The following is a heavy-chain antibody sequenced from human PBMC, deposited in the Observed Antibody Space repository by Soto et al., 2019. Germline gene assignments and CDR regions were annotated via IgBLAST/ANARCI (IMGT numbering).Heavy chain of an antibody. J-gene: IGHJ3*01. Sequence: VQLVESGGVAVQAGGSLRLSCVASGLNLIDYTMHWVRQVPGKGLEWVSLISWNGDSSDYADSVKSRFTISSDNTKNSLYLQMNTLRTDDTALYFCVKAGKFKAFDVWGQGTLVTVSS. D-gene: IGHD1-26*01. CDR1: GLNLIDYT. CDR3: VKAGKFKAFDV. V-gene: IGHV3-43*01. CDR2: ISWNGDSS.